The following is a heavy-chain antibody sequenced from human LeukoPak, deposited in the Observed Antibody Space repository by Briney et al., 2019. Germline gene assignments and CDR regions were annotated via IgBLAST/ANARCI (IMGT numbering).Heavy chain of an antibody. CDR1: GFTFSRYW. CDR2: IRDDGSDK. J-gene: IGHJ4*02. CDR3: ARGQDWNHDY. D-gene: IGHD1-1*01. Sequence: GGSLRRSCAASGFTFSRYWMSWVRQAPGKGLEWVANIRDDGSDKYYVDSVQGRFTISRDNAKNSLYLQMNSLRAEDTAVYYCARGQDWNHDYWGQGTLVTVSS. V-gene: IGHV3-7*01.